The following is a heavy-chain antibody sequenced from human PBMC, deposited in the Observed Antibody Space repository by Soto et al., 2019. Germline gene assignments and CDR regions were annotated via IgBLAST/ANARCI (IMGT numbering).Heavy chain of an antibody. D-gene: IGHD6-19*01. CDR2: ISGSGGST. CDR3: AKIRWAGMGSRSGAFDI. J-gene: IGHJ3*02. CDR1: GFTFSSYA. V-gene: IGHV3-23*01. Sequence: PGGSLRLSCAASGFTFSSYAMSWVRQAPGKGLEWVSAISGSGGSTYYADSVKGRFTISRDNSKNTLYLQMNSLRAEDTAVYYCAKIRWAGMGSRSGAFDIWGQGTMVTVSS.